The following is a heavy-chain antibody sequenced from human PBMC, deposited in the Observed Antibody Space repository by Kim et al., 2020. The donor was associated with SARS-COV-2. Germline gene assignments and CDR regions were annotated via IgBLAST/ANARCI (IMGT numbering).Heavy chain of an antibody. V-gene: IGHV4-39*01. D-gene: IGHD6-13*01. CDR3: ARQGVDSSSWYQRRVSWFDP. J-gene: IGHJ5*02. CDR1: GGSISSSCYY. Sequence: SETLSLTCTVSGGSISSSCYYWGWLRQPPGKGLEWIGSIYYSGSTYYNPSLKSRVPISVDTSKNQFSLKLSSVPAADTAVYYCARQGVDSSSWYQRRVSWFDPWGQGTLVTVSS. CDR2: IYYSGST.